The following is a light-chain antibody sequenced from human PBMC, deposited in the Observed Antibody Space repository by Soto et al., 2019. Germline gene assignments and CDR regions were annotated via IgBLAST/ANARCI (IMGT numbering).Light chain of an antibody. Sequence: EIVLTQSPAMLSLSPGERASVSCRASQSVNNYLAWYQQKPGQAPRLLVYDASHRATGIPARFSGSGSGTDFTLTISSLEPEDFAVYYCQQRSNWPLTFGPGTKVDIK. CDR1: QSVNNY. CDR2: DAS. J-gene: IGKJ3*01. V-gene: IGKV3-11*01. CDR3: QQRSNWPLT.